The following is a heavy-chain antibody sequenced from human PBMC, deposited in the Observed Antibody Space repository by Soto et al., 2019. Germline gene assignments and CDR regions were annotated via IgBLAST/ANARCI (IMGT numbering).Heavy chain of an antibody. Sequence: QAHLVQSGAEVKKPGASVKVSCKASGYTFTGYTFHWVRQAPGQGLEWMAWINSSSSDSSFAPKIQGRVTVTMDAPSSTAYMELTRLRSDDTAVYYCATAMATIKGFFDKWGQGTPVAVSS. D-gene: IGHD2-8*01. J-gene: IGHJ4*02. CDR1: GYTFTGYT. CDR2: INSSSSDS. CDR3: ATAMATIKGFFDK. V-gene: IGHV1-2*02.